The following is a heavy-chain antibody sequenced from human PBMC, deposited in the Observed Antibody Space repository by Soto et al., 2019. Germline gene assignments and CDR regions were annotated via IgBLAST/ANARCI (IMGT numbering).Heavy chain of an antibody. CDR3: VRDGYSYGFGYYYYYYMDV. D-gene: IGHD5-18*01. Sequence: PGGSLRLSCAASGFTFSSYSMNWVRQAPGKGLEWVSSISSSSSYIYYADSVKGRFTISRDNAKNSLYLQMNSLRAEDTAVYYCVRDGYSYGFGYYYYYYMDVWGKGTTVTVSS. J-gene: IGHJ6*03. CDR2: ISSSSSYI. CDR1: GFTFSSYS. V-gene: IGHV3-21*01.